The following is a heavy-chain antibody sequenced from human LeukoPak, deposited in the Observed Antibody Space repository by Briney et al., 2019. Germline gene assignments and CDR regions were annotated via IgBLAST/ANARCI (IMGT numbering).Heavy chain of an antibody. J-gene: IGHJ5*02. Sequence: SQTLSLTCTVSGGSISSGSYYWSWIRQPAGKGLEWIGRIYTSGGTNYNPSLKSRVTISVDTSKNQFSLKLSSVTAADTAVYYCARDRGYSNWFDPWGQGTLVTVSS. CDR2: IYTSGGT. CDR1: GGSISSGSYY. V-gene: IGHV4-61*02. D-gene: IGHD2-15*01. CDR3: ARDRGYSNWFDP.